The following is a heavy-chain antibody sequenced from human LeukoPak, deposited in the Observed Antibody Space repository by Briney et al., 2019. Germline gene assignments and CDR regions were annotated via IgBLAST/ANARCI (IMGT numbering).Heavy chain of an antibody. V-gene: IGHV4-38-2*02. D-gene: IGHD3-10*01. CDR3: VHYYGSGSYLGGFRF. CDR2: IYHSGST. Sequence: SETLSLTCTVSGYSISSGYYWGWIRPPPGKGLEWIGTIYHSGSTYYNPSLKSRVTISVDTSKNQFSLKLSSVTAADTAVYYCVHYYGSGSYLGGFRFWGQGTLVTVSS. CDR1: GYSISSGYY. J-gene: IGHJ4*02.